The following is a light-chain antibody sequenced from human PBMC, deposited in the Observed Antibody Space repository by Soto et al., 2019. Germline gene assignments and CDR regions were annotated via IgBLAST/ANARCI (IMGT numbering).Light chain of an antibody. Sequence: QTVVTQEPSLTVSPGGTVTLTCALTTGAVTSDYDPNWFQRKPGQALRTLIYRTSNKHSWTPARSSGSLLGGKAALTLSGVQPEDEADYYCVLLYGGAWVFGGGTKLTVL. J-gene: IGLJ3*02. V-gene: IGLV7-43*01. CDR2: RTS. CDR3: VLLYGGAWV. CDR1: TGAVTSDYD.